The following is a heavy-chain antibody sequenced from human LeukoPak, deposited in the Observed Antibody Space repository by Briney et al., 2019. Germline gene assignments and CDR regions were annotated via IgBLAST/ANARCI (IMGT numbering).Heavy chain of an antibody. D-gene: IGHD3-3*01. CDR3: ARYDRTASFDP. J-gene: IGHJ5*02. CDR1: GGTLSSYT. CDR2: IIPILGIA. Sequence: ASVKVSCKASGGTLSSYTISWVRQAPGQGLEWMGRIIPILGIANYAQKFQGRVTITADKSTSTAYMELSSLRSEDTAVYYCARYDRTASFDPWGQGTLVTASS. V-gene: IGHV1-69*02.